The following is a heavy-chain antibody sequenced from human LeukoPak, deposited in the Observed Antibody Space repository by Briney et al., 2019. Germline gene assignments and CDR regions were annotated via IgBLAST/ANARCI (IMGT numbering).Heavy chain of an antibody. J-gene: IGHJ5*02. CDR2: IYYSGST. V-gene: IGHV4-59*08. CDR3: ARRPYGSGRGWFDP. D-gene: IGHD3-10*01. Sequence: SETLSLTCTVSGGSISSYYRSWIRQPPGKGLEWIGYIYYSGSTNYNPSLKSRVTISVDTSKTQFSLKLSSVTAADTAVYYCARRPYGSGRGWFDPWGQGTLVTVSS. CDR1: GGSISSYY.